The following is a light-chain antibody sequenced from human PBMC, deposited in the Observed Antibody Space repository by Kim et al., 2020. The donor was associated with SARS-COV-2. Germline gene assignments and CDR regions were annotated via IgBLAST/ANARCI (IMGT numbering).Light chain of an antibody. CDR3: QQYKSLPPYT. Sequence: GSPGESATLSCGASQSVGSDLAWFQQKSGEAPRLLIYDASTRATGIPGGFTGSGSGTEFTLTISSLQSEDFAVYYCQQYKSLPPYTFGQGTKLEI. J-gene: IGKJ2*01. V-gene: IGKV3-15*01. CDR2: DAS. CDR1: QSVGSD.